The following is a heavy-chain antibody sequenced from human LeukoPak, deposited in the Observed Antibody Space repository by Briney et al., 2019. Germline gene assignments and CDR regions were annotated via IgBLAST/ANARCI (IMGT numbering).Heavy chain of an antibody. V-gene: IGHV4-59*01. Sequence: PSETLSLTCTVSGGSISSYYWSWIRQPPGKGLEWIGYIYYSGSTNYNPSLKSRVTISVDTSKNQFPLKLSSVTAADTAVYYCARVYYYDSSGYPAFDPWGQGTLVTVSS. D-gene: IGHD3-22*01. CDR3: ARVYYYDSSGYPAFDP. CDR2: IYYSGST. J-gene: IGHJ5*02. CDR1: GGSISSYY.